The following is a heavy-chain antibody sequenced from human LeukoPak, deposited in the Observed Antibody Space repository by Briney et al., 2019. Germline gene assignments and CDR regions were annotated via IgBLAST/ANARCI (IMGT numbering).Heavy chain of an antibody. CDR2: IIGSATSR. CDR1: GFTFPNYA. J-gene: IGHJ4*02. V-gene: IGHV3-23*01. CDR3: AKHPGPYGANPFNS. D-gene: IGHD4-23*01. Sequence: GGSLRLSCAASGFTFPNYALTWVRQPPGKGLEWVSTIIGSATSRFYAASVEGRFTISRDNSNNTLYLHLSGLRVEDTAVYYCAKHPGPYGANPFNSWGLGVLVTVSS.